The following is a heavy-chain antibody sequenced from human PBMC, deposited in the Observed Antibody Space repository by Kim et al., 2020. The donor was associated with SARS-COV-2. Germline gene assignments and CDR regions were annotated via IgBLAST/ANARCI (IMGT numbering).Heavy chain of an antibody. CDR3: ARDHCTRSYCYEDSYHGLDV. Sequence: ASVKVSCKASGHMFTDYYMHWVRQAPGQGLEWMGWINPNNGATEYAQKFWGRVTMTRDTSISTVYMDLSGLTSDDTALYFCARDHCTRSYCYEDSYHGLDVWGQGATVTVSS. CDR1: GHMFTDYY. V-gene: IGHV1-2*02. J-gene: IGHJ6*02. CDR2: INPNNGAT. D-gene: IGHD2-2*01.